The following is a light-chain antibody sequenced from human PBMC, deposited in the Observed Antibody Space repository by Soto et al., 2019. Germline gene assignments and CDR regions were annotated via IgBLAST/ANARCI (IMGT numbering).Light chain of an antibody. J-gene: IGKJ3*01. CDR1: QSVSSN. Sequence: EIVMTQSPTILSVSPGERATLSCRSSQSVSSNLAWYQQKPGQAPRLLIYGASNRATGIPARFRGSGSGTEFTLTISSLQSEDFAVYYCQQYNNWPPAVTFGPGTKVDIK. V-gene: IGKV3-15*01. CDR2: GAS. CDR3: QQYNNWPPAVT.